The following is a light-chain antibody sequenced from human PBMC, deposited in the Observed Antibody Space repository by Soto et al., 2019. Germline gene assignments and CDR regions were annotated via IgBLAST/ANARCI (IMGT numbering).Light chain of an antibody. Sequence: EIVLTQSPGTLSLSPGERATLSCRASQSVSSSYLAWYQQKPGQAPRLLIYGASSRATGIPDRFSGSGSGTDLTLTISRLEPEDFAVTYCQQEGRSPLTFGGGTKVAIK. CDR3: QQEGRSPLT. J-gene: IGKJ4*01. CDR1: QSVSSSY. V-gene: IGKV3-20*01. CDR2: GAS.